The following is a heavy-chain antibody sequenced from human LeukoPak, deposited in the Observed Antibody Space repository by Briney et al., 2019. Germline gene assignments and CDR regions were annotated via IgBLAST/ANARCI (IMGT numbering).Heavy chain of an antibody. J-gene: IGHJ6*02. CDR1: GGSISSGGYS. V-gene: IGHV4-30-2*01. D-gene: IGHD2-2*01. Sequence: SQTLSLTCAVSGGSISSGGYSWSWIRQPPGKGLEWIGYIYHSGSTYYNPSLKSRVTISVDRSKNQFSLKLSSVTAADTAVYYCARHLPAASYYYGMDVWGQGTTVTVSS. CDR3: ARHLPAASYYYGMDV. CDR2: IYHSGST.